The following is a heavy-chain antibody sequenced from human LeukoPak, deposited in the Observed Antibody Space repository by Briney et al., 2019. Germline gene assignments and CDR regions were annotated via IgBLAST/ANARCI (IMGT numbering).Heavy chain of an antibody. CDR1: GYTFTSYY. J-gene: IGHJ4*02. D-gene: IGHD5-18*01. CDR3: ARGLGRTAMVTRGGVRFDY. CDR2: INPSGGST. Sequence: GASVKVSCKASGYTFTSYYMHWVRQAPGQGLEWMGIINPSGGSTSYAQKFQGRVTMTRDMSTSTVYMELSSLRSEDTAVYYCARGLGRTAMVTRGGVRFDYWGQGTLVTVSS. V-gene: IGHV1-46*01.